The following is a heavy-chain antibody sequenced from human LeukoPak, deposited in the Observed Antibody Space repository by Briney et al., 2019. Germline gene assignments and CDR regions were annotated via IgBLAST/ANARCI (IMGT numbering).Heavy chain of an antibody. D-gene: IGHD4-17*01. J-gene: IGHJ5*02. CDR3: AKNYGDSNWFDP. V-gene: IGHV6-1*01. CDR2: TYYRSNWFN. Sequence: PSQTLSLTCAISGDSVSSNSVAWNWIRQSPSRGLEWLGRTYYRSNWFNDFALSVKSRITINLDTSKNQFSLQLNSVTPEDTAVYYCAKNYGDSNWFDPWGQGTLVTVSS. CDR1: GDSVSSNSVA.